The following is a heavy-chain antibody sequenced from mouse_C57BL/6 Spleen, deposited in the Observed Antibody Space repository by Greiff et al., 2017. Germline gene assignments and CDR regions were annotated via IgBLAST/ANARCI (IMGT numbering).Heavy chain of an antibody. Sequence: VQLQQSGAELVRPGASVKLSCTASGFNIKDYYMHWVKQRPEQGLEWIGRIDPEDGDTKYDPKFQGKATMTADPPSNTAYLQLSSLTSEDTAVYYCTTGVGAGYFDYWGQGTTLTVSS. V-gene: IGHV14-1*01. D-gene: IGHD3-3*01. CDR2: IDPEDGDT. J-gene: IGHJ2*01. CDR1: GFNIKDYY. CDR3: TTGVGAGYFDY.